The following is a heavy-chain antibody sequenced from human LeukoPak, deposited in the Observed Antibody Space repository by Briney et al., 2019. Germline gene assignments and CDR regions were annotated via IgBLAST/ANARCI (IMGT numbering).Heavy chain of an antibody. CDR2: ISYSGST. Sequence: PSQTLSLTCTVSGDSISSGSYYWNWIRQHPGKGLEWIGYISYSGSTYYNPSLKSRVTISVDTSKNQFSLKLSSVTAADTAVYYCATQSPTGPHDHWGQGTLVTVSS. CDR3: ATQSPTGPHDH. J-gene: IGHJ4*02. V-gene: IGHV4-31*03. D-gene: IGHD1-1*01. CDR1: GDSISSGSYY.